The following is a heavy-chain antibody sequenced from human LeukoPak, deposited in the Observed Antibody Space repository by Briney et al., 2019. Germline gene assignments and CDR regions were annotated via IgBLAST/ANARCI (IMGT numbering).Heavy chain of an antibody. J-gene: IGHJ4*02. CDR3: ARKLGYCSSTSCSNFDY. CDR1: GFTFGSYW. D-gene: IGHD2-2*01. CDR2: IKQDGSEK. Sequence: GGSLRLSCAASGFTFGSYWMGWVRQAPGKGLEWVANIKQDGSEKYYVDSVKGRFTISRDNAKNSLYLQMNSLRAEDTAVYYCARKLGYCSSTSCSNFDYWGQGTLVTVSS. V-gene: IGHV3-7*01.